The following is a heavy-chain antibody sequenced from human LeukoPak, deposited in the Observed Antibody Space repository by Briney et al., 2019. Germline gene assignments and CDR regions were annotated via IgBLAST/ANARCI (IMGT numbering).Heavy chain of an antibody. Sequence: PSETLSLTCAVSGGSISSGTYWSWVRQPPGKGLEWIGEIYYSGSTKYNPSLKSRITISVDTSTNQFSLNLRSVTAADTAVYYCARVVTAMDGFDYWGQGTLVTVSS. CDR2: IYYSGST. J-gene: IGHJ4*02. V-gene: IGHV4-4*02. CDR1: GGSISSGTY. CDR3: ARVVTAMDGFDY. D-gene: IGHD5-18*01.